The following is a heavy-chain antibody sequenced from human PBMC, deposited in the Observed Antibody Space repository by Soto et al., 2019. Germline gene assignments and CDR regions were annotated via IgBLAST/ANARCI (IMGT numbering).Heavy chain of an antibody. CDR3: ARLPWIQILRYGMDV. CDR2: ISAHNGNT. V-gene: IGHV1-18*01. J-gene: IGHJ6*02. D-gene: IGHD5-18*01. Sequence: WGRQEHERGLEWMGWISAHNGNTHLAQNFQGRVTMTTDTATSTAYMEVSSLTSDDTAVYFCARLPWIQILRYGMDVWGQGPNVTVSS.